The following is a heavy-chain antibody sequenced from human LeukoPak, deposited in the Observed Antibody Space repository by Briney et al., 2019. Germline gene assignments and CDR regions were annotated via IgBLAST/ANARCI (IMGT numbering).Heavy chain of an antibody. CDR1: GYTFTSYG. D-gene: IGHD3-22*01. J-gene: IGHJ4*02. CDR3: ARRGTMIVVAEDY. V-gene: IGHV1-18*01. Sequence: ASVKLSCKASGYTFTSYGSSWGRQAPGQGVEWMGWISAYNGNTNYAQKLQGRVTMTTDTSTSTAYMELRSLRSDDTAVYYCARRGTMIVVAEDYWGQGTLVTVSS. CDR2: ISAYNGNT.